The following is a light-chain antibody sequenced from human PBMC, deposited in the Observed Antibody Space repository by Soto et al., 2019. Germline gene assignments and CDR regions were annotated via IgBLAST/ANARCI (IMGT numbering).Light chain of an antibody. J-gene: IGLJ1*01. CDR3: ATWDDSLSGSYV. CDR1: SSNIGSNT. Sequence: QSVLTQPPSASATPGQSVTISCSGSSSNIGSNTVNWYQQLPGTAPKLLIYSNNQRPSGVPDRFSGSKSGTSASLGFSGLQSEDEAVYYCATWDDSLSGSYVFGTGSKLTVL. CDR2: SNN. V-gene: IGLV1-44*01.